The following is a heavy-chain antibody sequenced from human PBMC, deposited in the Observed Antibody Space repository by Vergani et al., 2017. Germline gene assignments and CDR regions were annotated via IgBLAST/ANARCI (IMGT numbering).Heavy chain of an antibody. CDR2: IFSNDEK. Sequence: QVTLKESGPVLVKPTETLTLTCTVSGFSLSNARMGVSWIRQPPGKALEWLAHIFSNDEKSYSTSLKSRLSISKDTSKSQVVLTMTNMDPVDTATYYCARIMETYDILTGYPPGYAFDIWGQGTMVTVSS. CDR3: ARIMETYDILTGYPPGYAFDI. V-gene: IGHV2-26*01. D-gene: IGHD3-9*01. J-gene: IGHJ3*02. CDR1: GFSLSNARMG.